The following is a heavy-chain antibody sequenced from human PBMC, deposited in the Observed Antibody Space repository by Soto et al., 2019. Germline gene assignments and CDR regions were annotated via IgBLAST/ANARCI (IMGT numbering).Heavy chain of an antibody. J-gene: IGHJ4*02. CDR2: ISFDGNDK. D-gene: IGHD2-15*01. CDR1: GFSFSNCG. Sequence: QVQLVESGGGVVQPGRSLRLSCAASGFSFSNCGMHWVRQAPGKGLEWPAAISFDGNDKYYSESVKGRFTISRDNSKNALFLQMTSLRVEDTAVYYCAKGSEVARQELDYWGQGTLVTVSS. V-gene: IGHV3-30*18. CDR3: AKGSEVARQELDY.